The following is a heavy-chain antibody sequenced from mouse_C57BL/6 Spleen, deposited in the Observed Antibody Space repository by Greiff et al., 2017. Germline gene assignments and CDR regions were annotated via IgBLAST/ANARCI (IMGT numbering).Heavy chain of an antibody. V-gene: IGHV1-54*01. D-gene: IGHD2-4*01. CDR2: INPGSGGT. CDR1: GYAFTNYL. J-gene: IGHJ2*01. Sequence: QVQLKQSGAELVRPGTSVKVSCKASGYAFTNYLIEWVKQRPGQGLEWIGVINPGSGGTNYNEKFKGKATLTADKSSSTAYMQLSSLTSEDSAVYFCARGGDYEFPYYFDYWGQGTTLTVSS. CDR3: ARGGDYEFPYYFDY.